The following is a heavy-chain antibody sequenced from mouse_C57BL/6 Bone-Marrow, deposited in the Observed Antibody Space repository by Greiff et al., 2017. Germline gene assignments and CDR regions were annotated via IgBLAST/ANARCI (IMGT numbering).Heavy chain of an antibody. D-gene: IGHD1-1*01. J-gene: IGHJ1*03. Sequence: VQLQQSGPVLVKPGASVKMSCKASGYTFTDYYMNWVKQSHGKSLEWIGVINPYNGGTSYNQKFKGKATLTVDKSSSTAYMELNSLTSEDSAVYYCAIHYGYWYFDVWGTGTTVTVSS. CDR3: AIHYGYWYFDV. CDR2: INPYNGGT. CDR1: GYTFTDYY. V-gene: IGHV1-19*01.